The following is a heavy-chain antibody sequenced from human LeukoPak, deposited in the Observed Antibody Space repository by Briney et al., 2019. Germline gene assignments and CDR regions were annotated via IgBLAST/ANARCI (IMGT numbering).Heavy chain of an antibody. CDR2: MDDRGDS. Sequence: SETLSLTCTVSGDSMRSYYWSWIRQAPGKGLEWLGHMDDRGDSNYNPSLKGRGSISVDTSKNQFSLKLRSVTAADTAVYYCARGPYVAAAGTYYYYGMDVWGQGTTVTVSS. CDR1: GDSMRSYY. J-gene: IGHJ6*02. D-gene: IGHD6-13*01. CDR3: ARGPYVAAAGTYYYYGMDV. V-gene: IGHV4-59*01.